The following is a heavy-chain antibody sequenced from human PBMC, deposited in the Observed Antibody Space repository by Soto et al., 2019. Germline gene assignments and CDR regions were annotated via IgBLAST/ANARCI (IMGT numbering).Heavy chain of an antibody. CDR3: AREQSSGWYHRYYYYYMDV. Sequence: ASVKVSCKASGYTFTSYGISWVRQAPGQGLEWMGWISAYNGNTNYAQKLQGRVTMTTDTSTSTAYMELRSLRSDDTAVYYCAREQSSGWYHRYYYYYMDVWGKGTTVTVSS. D-gene: IGHD6-19*01. V-gene: IGHV1-18*01. CDR1: GYTFTSYG. J-gene: IGHJ6*03. CDR2: ISAYNGNT.